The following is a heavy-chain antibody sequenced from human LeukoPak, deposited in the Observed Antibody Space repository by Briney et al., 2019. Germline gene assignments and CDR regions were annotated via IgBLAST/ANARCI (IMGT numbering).Heavy chain of an antibody. V-gene: IGHV1-2*02. CDR3: ARDRWYSSGWYSPILFDP. CDR1: GYTFTGYY. D-gene: IGHD6-19*01. Sequence: EASVKVSCKASGYTFTGYYMHWVRQAPGQGLEWMGWINPNSGGTNYAQKFQGRVTMTRDTSISTAYMELSRLRSDDTAVYYCARDRWYSSGWYSPILFDPWGQGTLVTVSS. CDR2: INPNSGGT. J-gene: IGHJ5*02.